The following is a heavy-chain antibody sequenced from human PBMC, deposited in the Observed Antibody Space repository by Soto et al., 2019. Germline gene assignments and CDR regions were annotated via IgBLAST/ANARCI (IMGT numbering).Heavy chain of an antibody. D-gene: IGHD2-15*01. CDR1: GFTFSSYA. Sequence: GGSLRLSCAASGFTFSSYAMSWVRQAPGKGLEWVSAISGSGGSTYYADSVKGRFTISRDDSKNTLYLQMNSLKTEDTTVYYCTTDLWRIAVVVGSTGYFNPWGQGTPVTVSS. CDR3: TTDLWRIAVVVGSTGYFNP. CDR2: ISGSGGST. J-gene: IGHJ5*02. V-gene: IGHV3-23*01.